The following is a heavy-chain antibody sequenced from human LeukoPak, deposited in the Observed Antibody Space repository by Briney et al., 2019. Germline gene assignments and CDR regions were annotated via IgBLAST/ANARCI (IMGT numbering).Heavy chain of an antibody. J-gene: IGHJ4*02. D-gene: IGHD5-12*01. V-gene: IGHV4-38-2*01. Sequence: SETLSLTCAVPGYSISSGYYWGWIRQPPGKGLEWIGSIYHSGSTYYNPSLKSRVTISVDTSKNQFSLKLSSVTAADTAVYYCARLGGYEAAYYLDYWGQGTLVTVSS. CDR2: IYHSGST. CDR3: ARLGGYEAAYYLDY. CDR1: GYSISSGYY.